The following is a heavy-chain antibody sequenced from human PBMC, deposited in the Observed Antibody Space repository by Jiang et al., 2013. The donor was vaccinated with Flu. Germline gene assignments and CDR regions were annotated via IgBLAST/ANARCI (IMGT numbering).Heavy chain of an antibody. CDR1: GGSINSGGYY. CDR3: ARGGTDYGDSFFDY. Sequence: GSGLVKPPQTLSLTCTVSGGSINSGGYYWTWIRQHPGKGLEWLGYIYYSGSTYYNPSLKSRFTISLDTSKNQFSLKLSSVTAADTAVYYCARGGTDYGDSFFDYWGQGNLVTVSS. J-gene: IGHJ4*02. D-gene: IGHD4-17*01. CDR2: IYYSGST. V-gene: IGHV4-31*03.